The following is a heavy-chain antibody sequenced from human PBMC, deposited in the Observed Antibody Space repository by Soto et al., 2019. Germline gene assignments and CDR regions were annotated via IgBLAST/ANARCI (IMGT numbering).Heavy chain of an antibody. CDR2: ISYDGSNK. Sequence: GGSLRLYCAASGFTFSSYGMHWVRQAPGKGLEWVAVISYDGSNKYYADSVKGRFTISRDNSKNTLYLQMNSLRAEDTAVYYCAKEESPLAGDYYYGMDVWGQGTTVTVSS. CDR3: AKEESPLAGDYYYGMDV. CDR1: GFTFSSYG. J-gene: IGHJ6*02. V-gene: IGHV3-30*18.